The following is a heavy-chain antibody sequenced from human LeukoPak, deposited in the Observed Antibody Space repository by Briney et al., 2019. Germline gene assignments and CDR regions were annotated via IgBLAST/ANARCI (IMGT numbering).Heavy chain of an antibody. J-gene: IGHJ5*02. V-gene: IGHV4-34*01. CDR3: ASGYYDFWSGYPRGNWFDP. CDR1: GGSFSGYY. Sequence: PSETLSLTCAVYGGSFSGYYWSWIRQPPGKGLEWIGEINHSGSTNYNPSLKSRVTISVDTSKNQFSLKLSSVTAADTAVYYCASGYYDFWSGYPRGNWFDPWGQGTLVTVSS. D-gene: IGHD3-3*01. CDR2: INHSGST.